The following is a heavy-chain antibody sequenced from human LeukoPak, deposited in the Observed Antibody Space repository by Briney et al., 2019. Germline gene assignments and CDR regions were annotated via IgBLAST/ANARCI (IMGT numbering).Heavy chain of an antibody. CDR3: AKDRTVFRGITYYFDY. CDR1: GFTFSNYA. J-gene: IGHJ4*02. V-gene: IGHV3-23*01. CDR2: ISASGTST. D-gene: IGHD3-10*01. Sequence: GGSLRLSCAASGFTFSNYALSWVRQAPGEGLEWVSAISASGTSTYYADSVKGRFTISKDNSKNTLYLRMNSLRADDTAVYYCAKDRTVFRGITYYFDYWGQGTLVTVSS.